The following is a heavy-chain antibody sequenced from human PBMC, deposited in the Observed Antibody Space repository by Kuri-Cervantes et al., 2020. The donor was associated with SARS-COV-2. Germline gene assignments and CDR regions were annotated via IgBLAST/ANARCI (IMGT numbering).Heavy chain of an antibody. V-gene: IGHV1-69*13. CDR3: ARVVGDYSGNFDY. D-gene: IGHD4-23*01. J-gene: IGHJ4*02. CDR1: GGTFSSYA. CDR2: IIPIFGTA. Sequence: SVKVSCKASGGTFSSYAISWVRQAPGQGLEWMGGIIPIFGTANYAQKFQGRVTITADESTSTAYMELSSLRSEDTAVYYCARVVGDYSGNFDYWGQGTLVTVSS.